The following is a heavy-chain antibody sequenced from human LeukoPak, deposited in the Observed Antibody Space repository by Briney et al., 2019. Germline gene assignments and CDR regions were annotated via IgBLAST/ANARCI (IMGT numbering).Heavy chain of an antibody. Sequence: GGSLRLSCAASGFTFDDYGMSWVRQAPGKGLEWVSGINWNGGSTGYADSVKGRFTISRDNAKNSLYLQMNSLRAEDTALYYCAREFDRHSGSYPKDFDYWGQGTLVTVSS. V-gene: IGHV3-20*04. CDR2: INWNGGST. CDR3: AREFDRHSGSYPKDFDY. CDR1: GFTFDDYG. D-gene: IGHD1-26*01. J-gene: IGHJ4*02.